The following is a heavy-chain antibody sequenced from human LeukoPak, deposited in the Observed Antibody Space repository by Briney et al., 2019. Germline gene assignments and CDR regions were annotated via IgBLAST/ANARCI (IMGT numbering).Heavy chain of an antibody. CDR3: ARGGYCSSTSCYFGSWFDP. J-gene: IGHJ5*02. CDR1: GYSISSGYY. V-gene: IGHV4-38-2*01. CDR2: IYHSGST. Sequence: SETLSLTCAVSGYSISSGYYWGWIRQPPGKGLEWIGSIYHSGSTYYNPSLKSRVTISVDTSKNQFSLKLSSVTAADTAVYYCARGGYCSSTSCYFGSWFDPWGQGTLVTVSS. D-gene: IGHD2-2*01.